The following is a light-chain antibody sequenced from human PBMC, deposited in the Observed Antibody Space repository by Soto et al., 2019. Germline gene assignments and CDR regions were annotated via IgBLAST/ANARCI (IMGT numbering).Light chain of an antibody. V-gene: IGLV2-14*01. CDR3: MSYSTGSTPRYV. CDR2: DVS. J-gene: IGLJ1*01. CDR1: SSDVGGYNY. Sequence: QSALTQPASVSGSPGQSITISCTGTSSDVGGYNYVAWYQQYPGKAPKLMIYDVSNRPSGVSNRFSGSKSGNTASLTISGLQAEDEADYHCMSYSTGSTPRYVFGTGTKVTVL.